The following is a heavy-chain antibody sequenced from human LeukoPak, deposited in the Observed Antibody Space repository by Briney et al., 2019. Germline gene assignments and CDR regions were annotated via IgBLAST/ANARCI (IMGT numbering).Heavy chain of an antibody. CDR3: ARDLAYYGSGSYDY. CDR1: GFTVSNNY. D-gene: IGHD3-10*01. J-gene: IGHJ4*02. V-gene: IGHV3-72*01. CDR2: TRNKANSYTT. Sequence: GGSLRLSCAASGFTVSNNYMDWVRQAPGKGLEWVGRTRNKANSYTTEYAASVKGRFTISRDDSKNSLYLQMNSLKTEDTAVYYCARDLAYYGSGSYDYWGQGTLVTVSS.